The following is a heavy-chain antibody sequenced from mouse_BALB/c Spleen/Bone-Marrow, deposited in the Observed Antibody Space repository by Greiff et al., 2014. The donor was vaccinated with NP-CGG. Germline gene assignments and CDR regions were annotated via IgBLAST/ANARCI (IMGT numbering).Heavy chain of an antibody. CDR1: GDSITSGY. D-gene: IGHD1-1*01. CDR2: ISYSGST. J-gene: IGHJ4*01. Sequence: VQLQQSGPSLVKPSQTLSLTCSVTGDSITSGYWNWIRKFPGNKREYMGYISYSGSTYYNPSLKSRISITRDTSKNQYYLQLNSVTTEDTATYYCARGGGSSYNYAMDYWGQGTSVTVSS. CDR3: ARGGGSSYNYAMDY. V-gene: IGHV3-8*02.